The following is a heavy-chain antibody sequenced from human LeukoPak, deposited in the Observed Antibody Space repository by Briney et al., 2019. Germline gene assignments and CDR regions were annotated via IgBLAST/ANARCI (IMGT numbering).Heavy chain of an antibody. D-gene: IGHD5-12*01. J-gene: IGHJ4*02. CDR1: GYTFTNYY. CDR3: ARDTTLRGSGYGF. V-gene: IGHV1-46*01. Sequence: ASVKVSCKASGYTFTNYYMHWVRQAPGQGLEWMGIINPSDGNTVYAQKFQGRVTMTRDTSTSTAYMELRSLRSDDTAVYYCARDTTLRGSGYGFWGQGTLVTVSS. CDR2: INPSDGNT.